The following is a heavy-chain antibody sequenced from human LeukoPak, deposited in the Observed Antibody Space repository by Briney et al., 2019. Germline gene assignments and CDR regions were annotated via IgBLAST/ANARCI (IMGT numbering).Heavy chain of an antibody. Sequence: GGSLRLSCEASGFSFSSYNMDWVRQTPGKGLEWISSITTSSSYTFYADSVKDRFTISRDNARNSLYLQMNSLTAEDTAVYYCARDPYSGAYGDTYYYFMDVWGKGTTVTISS. CDR1: GFSFSSYN. CDR3: ARDPYSGAYGDTYYYFMDV. D-gene: IGHD1-26*01. J-gene: IGHJ6*03. V-gene: IGHV3-21*01. CDR2: ITTSSSYT.